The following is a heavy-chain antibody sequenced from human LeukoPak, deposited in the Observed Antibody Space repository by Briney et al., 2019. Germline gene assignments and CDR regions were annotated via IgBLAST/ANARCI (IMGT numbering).Heavy chain of an antibody. CDR1: GGSISSGSYY. V-gene: IGHV4-61*02. CDR3: ARARWDFWSGYYFDY. CDR2: IYTSGST. D-gene: IGHD3-3*01. Sequence: PSETLSLTCTVSGGSISSGSYYWSWIRQPAGKGLEWIGRIYTSGSTNYNPSLKSRVTISVDTSKNQFSLMLSTVTAADTAVYYCARARWDFWSGYYFDYWGQGTLVTVSS. J-gene: IGHJ4*02.